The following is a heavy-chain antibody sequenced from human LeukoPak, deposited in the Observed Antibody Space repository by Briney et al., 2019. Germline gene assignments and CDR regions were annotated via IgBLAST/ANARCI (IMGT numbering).Heavy chain of an antibody. CDR3: ATTWIFGVVEPYYYYGMDV. D-gene: IGHD3-3*01. CDR2: MVVGSGNT. CDR1: GFTFTSSA. J-gene: IGHJ6*02. Sequence: TSVKVSCKASGFTFTSSAVRWVGQARGKRLEWIGWMVVGSGNTNYAQKFQERVTITRDVSTSTAYMELSSLRSEDTAVYYCATTWIFGVVEPYYYYGMDVWGQGTTATVSS. V-gene: IGHV1-58*01.